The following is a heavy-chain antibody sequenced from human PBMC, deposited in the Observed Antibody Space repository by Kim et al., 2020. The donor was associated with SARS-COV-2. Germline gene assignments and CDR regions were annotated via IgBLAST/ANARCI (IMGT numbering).Heavy chain of an antibody. V-gene: IGHV3-23*01. Sequence: GGSLRLSCTTSGFTFTGYAMSWVRQAPGKGLEWVSSIDGSDGTTYYVDSVKGRFTISRDNSKNTLYLQMNSLRADDTAVYYCMKGGWGWIWDHWRQGTRVTVSS. D-gene: IGHD2-2*03. CDR1: GFTFTGYA. J-gene: IGHJ4*02. CDR3: MKGGWGWIWDH. CDR2: IDGSDGTT.